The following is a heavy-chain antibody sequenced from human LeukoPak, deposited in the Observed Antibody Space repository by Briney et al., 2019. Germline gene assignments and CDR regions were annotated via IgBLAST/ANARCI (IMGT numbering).Heavy chain of an antibody. Sequence: SETLSLTCAVYGGSFSGYYWSWIRQPPGKGLEWIGEINHSGRTNYNPSLKSRVTISVDTSKNQFSLKLSSVTAADTAVCYCARGRGYNAFDIWGQGTVVTVSS. V-gene: IGHV4-34*01. CDR1: GGSFSGYY. D-gene: IGHD5-18*01. J-gene: IGHJ3*02. CDR3: ARGRGYNAFDI. CDR2: INHSGRT.